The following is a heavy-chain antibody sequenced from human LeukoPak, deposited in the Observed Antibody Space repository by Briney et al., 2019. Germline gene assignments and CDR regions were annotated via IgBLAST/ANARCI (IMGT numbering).Heavy chain of an antibody. Sequence: GGSLRLSCAASGFTFSSYAMHWVRQAPGKGLEWVAVIYYGGSNNYYADSVKGRFTISRDNSKSTLYLQMNSLRPEDTAVYYCAKDGIAARPGGYYFDYWGQGTLVTVSS. CDR2: IYYGGSNN. J-gene: IGHJ4*02. V-gene: IGHV3-30*04. CDR1: GFTFSSYA. D-gene: IGHD6-6*01. CDR3: AKDGIAARPGGYYFDY.